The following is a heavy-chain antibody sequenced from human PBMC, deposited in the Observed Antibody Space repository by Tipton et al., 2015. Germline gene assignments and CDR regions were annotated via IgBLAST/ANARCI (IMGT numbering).Heavy chain of an antibody. D-gene: IGHD3-16*01. V-gene: IGHV3-74*02. Sequence: VQLVQSGGGLVQPGKSLRLSCAASGFTFTNYWMHWVRQAPGKGLVWVSRVNSDGSSTSYAESVKGRFTISRDNAKNTLYLQMNSLRAEDTAVYYCVISMITFGGHWGQGTLVTVSS. CDR2: VNSDGSST. CDR3: VISMITFGGH. CDR1: GFTFTNYW. J-gene: IGHJ4*02.